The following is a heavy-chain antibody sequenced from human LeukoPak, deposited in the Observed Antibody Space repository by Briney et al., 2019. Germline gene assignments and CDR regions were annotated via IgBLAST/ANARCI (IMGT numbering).Heavy chain of an antibody. J-gene: IGHJ4*02. D-gene: IGHD3-22*01. CDR3: ARGYFGGYYYRDSRQYFDY. Sequence: PSETLSLTCTVSDGSISSSSYYWGWIRQPPGKGLEWIGSIYYGSVFYSVSTYYNPSLKSRVTMSGDTSKNQFSLKLSSVTAADTAVYYCARGYFGGYYYRDSRQYFDYWGQGTLVTVSS. V-gene: IGHV4-39*07. CDR2: IYYGSVFYSVST. CDR1: DGSISSSSYY.